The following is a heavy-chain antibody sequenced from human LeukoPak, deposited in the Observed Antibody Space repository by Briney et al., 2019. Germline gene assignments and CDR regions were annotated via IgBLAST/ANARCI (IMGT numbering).Heavy chain of an antibody. D-gene: IGHD3-22*01. CDR3: ARDYYDSSGYDY. Sequence: PGGSLRLSWAASGFTFSAYSMNWVRQAPGKGLEWVSYISSRGRSTYYADSGKGRFTNSRDNSKNTLYLQMNSLRAEDTAVYYCARDYYDSSGYDYWGQGTLVTVSS. J-gene: IGHJ4*02. CDR2: ISSRGRST. CDR1: GFTFSAYS. V-gene: IGHV3-48*01.